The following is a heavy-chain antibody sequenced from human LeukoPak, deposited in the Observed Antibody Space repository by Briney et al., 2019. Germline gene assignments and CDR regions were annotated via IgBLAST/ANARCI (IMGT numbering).Heavy chain of an antibody. J-gene: IGHJ3*02. Sequence: SVKVSCKASGYTFTSYGISWVRQAPGQGLEWMGGIIPIFGTANYAQKFQGRVTITADESTSTAYMELSSLRSEDTAVYYCASESVTGAFDIWGQGTMVTVSS. V-gene: IGHV1-69*13. D-gene: IGHD2-21*02. CDR3: ASESVTGAFDI. CDR2: IIPIFGTA. CDR1: GYTFTSYG.